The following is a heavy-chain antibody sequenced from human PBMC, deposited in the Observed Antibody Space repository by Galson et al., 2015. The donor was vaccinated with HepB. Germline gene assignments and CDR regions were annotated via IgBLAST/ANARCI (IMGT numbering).Heavy chain of an antibody. Sequence: SLRLSCAASGFTFSSYAMHWVRQAPGKGLEWVAVISYDGSNKYYADSVKGRFTISRDNSKNTLYLQMNSLRAEDTAVYYCARESDAFDIWAKGQWSPSLQ. CDR2: ISYDGSNK. CDR3: ARESDAFDI. CDR1: GFTFSSYA. J-gene: IGHJ3*02. V-gene: IGHV3-30-3*01.